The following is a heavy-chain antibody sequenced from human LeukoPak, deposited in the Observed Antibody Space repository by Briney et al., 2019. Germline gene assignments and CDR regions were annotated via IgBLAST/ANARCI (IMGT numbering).Heavy chain of an antibody. Sequence: GGSLRLFCAASGFTFFTYSMHWVRQAPGKGLEWLAVSSFDENNKYYADSVRGRFTISRDNSKNTVYLQMDSLRPEDTAIYYCAKDSYDGYNDFGIDSWGQGTLVSVSS. D-gene: IGHD5-12*01. CDR3: AKDSYDGYNDFGIDS. CDR2: SSFDENNK. CDR1: GFTFFTYS. J-gene: IGHJ4*02. V-gene: IGHV3-30*18.